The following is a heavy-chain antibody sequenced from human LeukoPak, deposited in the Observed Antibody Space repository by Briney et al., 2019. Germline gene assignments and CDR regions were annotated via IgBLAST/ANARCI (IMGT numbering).Heavy chain of an antibody. CDR3: AGDHSIRFLEWLLYD. CDR1: GGSISSSSYY. Sequence: SETLSLTCTVSGGSISSSSYYWGWIRQPPGKGLEWIGSIYYSGSTYYNPSLKSRVTISVDTSKNQFSLKLSSVTAADTAVYYCAGDHSIRFLEWLLYDWGQGTLVTVSS. CDR2: IYYSGST. J-gene: IGHJ4*02. V-gene: IGHV4-39*07. D-gene: IGHD3-3*01.